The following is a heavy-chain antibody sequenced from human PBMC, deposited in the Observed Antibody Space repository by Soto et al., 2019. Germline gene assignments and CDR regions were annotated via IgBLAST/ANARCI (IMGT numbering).Heavy chain of an antibody. Sequence: EVPLLESGGGLVQPGGSLRLSCTVSGVTFSNYAMNWVRQAPGKGLEWVSSLSGSGGTTYYADSVKGRFIISRDNSKNTLYLLMNSLRAEDTALYYCAKQRADYGSGADTFYFDSWGQGALVTVSS. V-gene: IGHV3-23*01. J-gene: IGHJ4*02. CDR3: AKQRADYGSGADTFYFDS. CDR2: LSGSGGTT. CDR1: GVTFSNYA. D-gene: IGHD3-10*01.